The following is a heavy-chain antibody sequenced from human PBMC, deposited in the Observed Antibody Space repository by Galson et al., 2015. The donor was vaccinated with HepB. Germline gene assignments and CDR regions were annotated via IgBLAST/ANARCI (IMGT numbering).Heavy chain of an antibody. CDR1: GDSISSSSHY. CDR2: VYYTGST. V-gene: IGHV4-39*01. J-gene: IGHJ5*02. D-gene: IGHD3-22*01. CDR3: ARRLYYYDGSVRYDWFDP. Sequence: ETLSLTCTVSGDSISSSSHYWGWIRQPPGQGLEWIANVYYTGSTYYNPSLRSRVTISIDTSKNQFSLKLRFVTAADTALYYCARRLYYYDGSVRYDWFDPWGQGTLVTVSS.